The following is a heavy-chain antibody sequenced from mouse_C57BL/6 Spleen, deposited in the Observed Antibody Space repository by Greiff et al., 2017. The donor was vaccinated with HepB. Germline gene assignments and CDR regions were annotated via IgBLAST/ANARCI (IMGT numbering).Heavy chain of an antibody. CDR3: ARRTGTEFMDY. Sequence: QVQLQQPGAELVKPGASVKLSCKASGYTFTSYWMQWVKQRPGQGLEWIGEIDPSDSYTNYNQKFKGKATLTVDTSSSTAYMQLSSLTSEDSAVYYCARRTGTEFMDYWGQGTSVTVSS. J-gene: IGHJ4*01. D-gene: IGHD4-1*01. CDR2: IDPSDSYT. V-gene: IGHV1-50*01. CDR1: GYTFTSYW.